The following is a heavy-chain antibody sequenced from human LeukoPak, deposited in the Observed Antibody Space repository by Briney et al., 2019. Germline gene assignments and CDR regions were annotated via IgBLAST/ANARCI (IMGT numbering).Heavy chain of an antibody. V-gene: IGHV4-61*02. Sequence: SQTLSLTCTVSGGSISSGSYYWSWIRQPAGKGLEWIGRIYTSGSTNYNPSLKSRVTISVDTSKNQFSLKLGSVTAADTAVYYCARGRGYNSFDYWGQGTLVTVSS. J-gene: IGHJ4*02. CDR1: GGSISSGSYY. D-gene: IGHD5-24*01. CDR3: ARGRGYNSFDY. CDR2: IYTSGST.